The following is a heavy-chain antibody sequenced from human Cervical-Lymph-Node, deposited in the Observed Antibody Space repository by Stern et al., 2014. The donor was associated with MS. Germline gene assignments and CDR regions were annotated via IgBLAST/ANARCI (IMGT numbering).Heavy chain of an antibody. CDR2: LFSNDEK. CDR3: ARITYSGSYYSDY. Sequence: QVTLKESGPVLVNPTETLTLTCTVSGFSLSNARMGVSWIRQPPGKALEWLAHLFSNDEKSYSPSLKSRLTLSKDTSKSQVVLTMTNMDPVDTATYYCARITYSGSYYSDYWGQGTLVTVSS. D-gene: IGHD1-26*01. CDR1: GFSLSNARMG. V-gene: IGHV2-26*01. J-gene: IGHJ4*02.